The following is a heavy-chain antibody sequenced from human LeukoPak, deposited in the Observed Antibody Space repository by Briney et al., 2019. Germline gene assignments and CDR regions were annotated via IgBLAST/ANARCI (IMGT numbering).Heavy chain of an antibody. D-gene: IGHD3-10*01. J-gene: IGHJ3*02. V-gene: IGHV3-66*01. CDR1: GFTFSDYY. CDR2: IYSGGST. CDR3: ARVRGFDAFDI. Sequence: GGSLRLSCAASGFTFSDYYMSWVRQAPGKGLEWVSVIYSGGSTYYADSVKGRFTISRDNSKNTLYLQMNSLRAEDTAVYYCARVRGFDAFDIWGQGTMVTVSS.